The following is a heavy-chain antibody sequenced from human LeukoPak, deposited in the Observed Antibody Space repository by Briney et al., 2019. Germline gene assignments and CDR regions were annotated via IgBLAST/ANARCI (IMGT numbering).Heavy chain of an antibody. CDR3: ARGGDWLFDY. V-gene: IGHV4-39*07. Sequence: KTSETLSLTCTVSGGSISSSSYYWGWIRQPPGKGLEWIGSIYYSGSTYYNPSLKSRVTISVDKSKNQFSLEPNSVTAADTAVYYCARGGDWLFDYWGQGILVTVSS. CDR1: GGSISSSSYY. D-gene: IGHD2-21*02. CDR2: IYYSGST. J-gene: IGHJ4*02.